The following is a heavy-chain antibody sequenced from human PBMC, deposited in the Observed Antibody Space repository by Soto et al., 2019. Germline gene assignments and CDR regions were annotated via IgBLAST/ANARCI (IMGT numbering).Heavy chain of an antibody. V-gene: IGHV1-18*01. Sequence: VASVKVSCKASGYTFTSYGISWVRQAPGQGLEWMGWISAYNGNTNYAQKLQGRVTMTTDTSTSTAYMELRSLRSDDTAVYYCARDLYYYDSSGYYPGAFDIWGQGTMVTVSS. J-gene: IGHJ3*02. CDR1: GYTFTSYG. D-gene: IGHD3-22*01. CDR3: ARDLYYYDSSGYYPGAFDI. CDR2: ISAYNGNT.